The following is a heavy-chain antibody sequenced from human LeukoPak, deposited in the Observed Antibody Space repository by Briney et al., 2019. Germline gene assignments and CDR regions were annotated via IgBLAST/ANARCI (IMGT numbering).Heavy chain of an antibody. CDR3: ARGPPNCGYDY. D-gene: IGHD5-12*01. J-gene: IGHJ4*02. V-gene: IGHV1-8*01. Sequence: GASVKVSCKASGYTCTSYDFNWVRQASGQRPEWMGWRSPNSGDTGYAQKFQDRVTMTRNTSISTAYMELSSLRSDDTAVYYCARGPPNCGYDYWGPGTLVTVSS. CDR1: GYTCTSYD. CDR2: RSPNSGDT.